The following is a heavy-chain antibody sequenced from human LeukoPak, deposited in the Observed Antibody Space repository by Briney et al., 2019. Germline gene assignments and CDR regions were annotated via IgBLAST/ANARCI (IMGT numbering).Heavy chain of an antibody. J-gene: IGHJ4*02. V-gene: IGHV1-69*05. CDR3: ARDRDGVTGSSGYYYEGHY. CDR1: GGTFSSYA. D-gene: IGHD3-22*01. CDR2: IIPIFGTA. Sequence: GSSAKVSCKASGGTFSSYAISWVRQAPGQGLEWMGGIIPIFGTANYAQKFQGRVTITTDESTSTAYMELSSLRSEDTAVYYCARDRDGVTGSSGYYYEGHYWGQGTLVTVSS.